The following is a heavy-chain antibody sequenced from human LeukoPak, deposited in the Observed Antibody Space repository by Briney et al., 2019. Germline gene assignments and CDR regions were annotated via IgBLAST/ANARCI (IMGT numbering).Heavy chain of an antibody. CDR2: IRSKAYGGTT. CDR3: TRDLRYDSSGYPFDY. J-gene: IGHJ4*02. Sequence: PGGSLRLSCTASGFTFGDYAMSWFRQAPGKGLEWVGFIRSKAYGGTTEYAASVKGRFTISRDDSKSIAYLQMNSLKTEDTAVYYCTRDLRYDSSGYPFDYWGQGTLVTVSS. V-gene: IGHV3-49*03. CDR1: GFTFGDYA. D-gene: IGHD3-22*01.